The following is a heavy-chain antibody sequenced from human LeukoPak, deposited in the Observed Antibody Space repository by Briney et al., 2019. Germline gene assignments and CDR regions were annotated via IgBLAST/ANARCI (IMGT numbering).Heavy chain of an antibody. CDR1: GFTFSSYR. D-gene: IGHD3-10*01. CDR3: ARLPNYYGSGSYFYALDY. J-gene: IGHJ4*02. V-gene: IGHV3-7*01. Sequence: GGSLRLSCAASGFTFSSYRMSWVRQAPGKGLEWVANIKQDGSEKYYVDSVKGRFTISRDNAKNSLYLQMNSLRAEDTAVYYCARLPNYYGSGSYFYALDYWGQGTLVTVSS. CDR2: IKQDGSEK.